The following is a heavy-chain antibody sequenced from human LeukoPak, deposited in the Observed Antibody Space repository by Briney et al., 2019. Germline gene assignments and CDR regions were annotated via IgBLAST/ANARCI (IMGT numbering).Heavy chain of an antibody. D-gene: IGHD6-13*01. CDR2: IYSGGST. CDR3: ARDVFLGAAAGTGMDA. Sequence: GGSLRLSCAASGFTVSSNYMSWVRQAPGKGLEWVSVIYSGGSTYYADSVKGRFTISRDNSKNTLYLQMNSLRAEDTAVYYCARDVFLGAAAGTGMDAWGQGTTVTVSS. CDR1: GFTVSSNY. J-gene: IGHJ6*02. V-gene: IGHV3-66*01.